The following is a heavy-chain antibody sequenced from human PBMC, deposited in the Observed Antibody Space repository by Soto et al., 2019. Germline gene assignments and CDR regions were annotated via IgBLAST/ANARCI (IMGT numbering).Heavy chain of an antibody. CDR3: ANQKPIITMVRGVIIS. Sequence: PGGALRLSCAASGFTFSSYAMSWVRQAPGKGLEWVSAISGSGGSTYYADSVKGRFTISRDNSKNTLYLQMNSLRAEDTAVYYCANQKPIITMVRGVIISWGQGTLVTVSS. CDR2: ISGSGGST. D-gene: IGHD3-10*01. J-gene: IGHJ4*02. CDR1: GFTFSSYA. V-gene: IGHV3-23*01.